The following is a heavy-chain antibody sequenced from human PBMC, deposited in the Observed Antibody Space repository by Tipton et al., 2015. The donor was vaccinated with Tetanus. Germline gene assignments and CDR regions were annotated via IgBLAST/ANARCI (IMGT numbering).Heavy chain of an antibody. CDR1: GFTFSSYG. Sequence: SLRLSCAASGFTFSSYGMHWVRQAPGKGLEWVAVIWYDGSNKYYADSVKGRFTISRDNSKNTLYLQMNSLRAEDTAVYYCARWGVEMATIDPLPYYYYYGMDVWGQGTTVTVSS. D-gene: IGHD5-24*01. J-gene: IGHJ6*02. CDR3: ARWGVEMATIDPLPYYYYYGMDV. CDR2: IWYDGSNK. V-gene: IGHV3-33*01.